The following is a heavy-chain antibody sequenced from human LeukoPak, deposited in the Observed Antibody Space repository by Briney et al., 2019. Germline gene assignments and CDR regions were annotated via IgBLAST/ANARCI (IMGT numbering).Heavy chain of an antibody. CDR3: ARGVSGYCSSTSCYKGDYYYGMDV. V-gene: IGHV4-39*07. Sequence: SETLSLTCTVSGGSISSSSYYWGWIRQPPGKGLEWIGSIYYSGSTYYNPSLKSRVTMSVDTSKNQFSLKLSSVTAADTAVYYCARGVSGYCSSTSCYKGDYYYGMDVWGQGTTVTVSS. CDR1: GGSISSSSYY. J-gene: IGHJ6*02. D-gene: IGHD2-2*02. CDR2: IYYSGST.